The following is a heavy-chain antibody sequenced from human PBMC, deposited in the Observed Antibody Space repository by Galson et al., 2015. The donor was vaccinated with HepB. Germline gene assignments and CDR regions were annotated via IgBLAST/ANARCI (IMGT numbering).Heavy chain of an antibody. V-gene: IGHV3-23*01. J-gene: IGHJ3*01. CDR2: VSGLGGDT. CDR1: GFAFGSYA. D-gene: IGHD2-2*01. CDR3: AKGHCSTTSCYRGAFDV. Sequence: SLRLSCAASGFAFGSYAMSRVRQAPGKGLEWVSTVSGLGGDTYYADSVQGRFTISRDNSKNTLSLQVNSLAADDTAVYYCAKGHCSTTSCYRGAFDVWGQGTLVTVSS.